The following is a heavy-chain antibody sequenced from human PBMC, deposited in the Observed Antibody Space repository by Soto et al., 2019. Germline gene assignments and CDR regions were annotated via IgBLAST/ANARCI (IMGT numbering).Heavy chain of an antibody. CDR2: INAGNGNT. CDR3: ARGYDFWGGMDV. V-gene: IGHV1-3*05. D-gene: IGHD3-3*01. J-gene: IGHJ6*02. CDR1: GYTFTSYA. Sequence: QVQLVQSGAEEKKPGASVKVSCKASGYTFTSYAMHWVRQAPGQRLEWMGWINAGNGNTKYSQKFQGRVTITRDTSASTADMELSSLRSEDTAVYYCARGYDFWGGMDVGGQGTTVTVSS.